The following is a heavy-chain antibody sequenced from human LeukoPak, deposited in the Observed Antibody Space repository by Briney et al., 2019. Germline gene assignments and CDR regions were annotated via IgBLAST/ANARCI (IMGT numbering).Heavy chain of an antibody. CDR1: GFTFSYYA. Sequence: GGSLRLSCAASGFTFSYYAMHWVRQAPGQGLEYVSAISSNGGSTYYANSVKGRFTISRDNSKNTLYLQMGSLRAEDMAVYYCARAKGRLLSAFDIWGHGTMVTVSS. CDR3: ARAKGRLLSAFDI. V-gene: IGHV3-64*01. J-gene: IGHJ3*02. D-gene: IGHD2-21*02. CDR2: ISSNGGST.